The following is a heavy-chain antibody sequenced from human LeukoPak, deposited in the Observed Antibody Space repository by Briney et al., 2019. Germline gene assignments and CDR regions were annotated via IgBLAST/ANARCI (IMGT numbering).Heavy chain of an antibody. J-gene: IGHJ4*02. CDR2: IYYSGST. CDR3: ARGPVITMIVVVITTEYYFDY. CDR1: GGSISSSSYY. V-gene: IGHV4-39*07. Sequence: SETLSLTCTVSGGSISSSSYYWGWIRQPPGKGLEWIGSIYYSGSTYYNPSLKSRVTISVDTSKNQFSLKLSSVTAADTAVYYCARGPVITMIVVVITTEYYFDYWGQGTLVTVSS. D-gene: IGHD3-22*01.